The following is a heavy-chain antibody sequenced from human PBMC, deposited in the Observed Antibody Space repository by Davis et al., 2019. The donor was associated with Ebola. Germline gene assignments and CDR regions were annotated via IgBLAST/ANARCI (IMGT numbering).Heavy chain of an antibody. Sequence: PGGSLRLSCTDSVITFSSYAMTWVRQAPGKGLEWVSAISGSGGSTYYADSVKGRFTISRDNSKKTLYLQMNSLRAEDTAVYYCARLKIVGATNGYYYYGMDVWGKGTTVTVSS. J-gene: IGHJ6*04. V-gene: IGHV3-23*01. CDR2: ISGSGGST. D-gene: IGHD1-26*01. CDR3: ARLKIVGATNGYYYYGMDV. CDR1: VITFSSYA.